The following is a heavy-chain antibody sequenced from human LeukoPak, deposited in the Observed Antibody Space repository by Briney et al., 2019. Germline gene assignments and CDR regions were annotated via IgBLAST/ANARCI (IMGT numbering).Heavy chain of an antibody. Sequence: ASETLSLTCAVYGGSFSGYYWSWIRQPPGKGLEWIGEINHSGSTNYNPSLKSRVTISVDTSKNQFSLKLSSVTAADTAVYYCARVGRILRLNGTDVWGQGTTVTVSS. CDR1: GGSFSGYY. D-gene: IGHD3-3*01. V-gene: IGHV4-34*01. CDR2: INHSGST. J-gene: IGHJ6*02. CDR3: ARVGRILRLNGTDV.